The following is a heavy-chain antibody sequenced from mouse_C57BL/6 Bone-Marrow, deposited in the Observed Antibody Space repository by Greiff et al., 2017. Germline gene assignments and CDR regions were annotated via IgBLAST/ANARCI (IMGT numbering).Heavy chain of an antibody. CDR3: TRNPCYGSYRAWFAY. CDR2: IDPETGGT. CDR1: GYTFTDYE. Sequence: QVQLKQSGAELVRPGASVTLSCTASGYTFTDYEMHWVKQTPVHGLEWIGDIDPETGGTAYNQKFKGKAILTADKSSSTAYMEHRSRTSGNSAYYYCTRNPCYGSYRAWFAYWGQGTLVTVSA. J-gene: IGHJ3*01. D-gene: IGHD1-1*01. V-gene: IGHV1-15*01.